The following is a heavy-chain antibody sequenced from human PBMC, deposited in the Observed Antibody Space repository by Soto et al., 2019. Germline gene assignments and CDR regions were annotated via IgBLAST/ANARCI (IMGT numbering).Heavy chain of an antibody. D-gene: IGHD6-19*01. V-gene: IGHV4-34*01. Sequence: SETLSLTCAVYGGSFSGYYWSWIRQPPGKGLEWIGEINHSGNTNYNPSLKSRVTISVDTSKNQFSLKLSSVTAADTAVYYCARGIRIAVTWGQGTLASVSS. CDR2: INHSGNT. CDR1: GGSFSGYY. CDR3: ARGIRIAVT. J-gene: IGHJ4*02.